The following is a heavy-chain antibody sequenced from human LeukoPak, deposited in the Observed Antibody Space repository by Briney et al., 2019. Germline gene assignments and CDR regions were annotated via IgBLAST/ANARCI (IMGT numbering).Heavy chain of an antibody. Sequence: PSETLSLTCTVSGGSISSYHWSWIRQPPGKGLEWIGYIYYSGSTNYNPSLKSRVTISVDTSKNQFSLKLSSVTAADTAVYYCARASKLDYAYSSGWGYYYYYGMDVWGQGTTVTVSS. CDR3: ARASKLDYAYSSGWGYYYYYGMDV. D-gene: IGHD6-19*01. J-gene: IGHJ6*02. V-gene: IGHV4-59*01. CDR1: GGSISSYH. CDR2: IYYSGST.